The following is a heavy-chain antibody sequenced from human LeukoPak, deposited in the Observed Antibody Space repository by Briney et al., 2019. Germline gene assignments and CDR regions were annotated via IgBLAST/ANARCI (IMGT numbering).Heavy chain of an antibody. CDR3: ARGGTVVTHDY. Sequence: GGSLRLSCAASGFTFSSYGMHWVRQAPGKGLEWVAVISYDGSNKYYADSVKGRFTISRDNSKNTLYLQMNSLRAEDTAVYYCARGGTVVTHDYWGQGTLVTVSS. CDR1: GFTFSSYG. CDR2: ISYDGSNK. V-gene: IGHV3-30*03. J-gene: IGHJ4*02. D-gene: IGHD4-23*01.